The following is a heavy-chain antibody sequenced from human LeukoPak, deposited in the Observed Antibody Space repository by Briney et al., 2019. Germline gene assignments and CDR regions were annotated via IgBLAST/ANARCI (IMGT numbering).Heavy chain of an antibody. V-gene: IGHV3-30*04. J-gene: IGHJ4*02. Sequence: GRSLRLSCAASGFTFSSYAMHWVCQAPGKGLEWVAVISYDGSNKYYADSVKGRFTVSRDNSKNTLYLQMNSLRAEDTAAYYCARDYDYWGQGTLVTVSS. CDR3: ARDYDY. CDR2: ISYDGSNK. CDR1: GFTFSSYA.